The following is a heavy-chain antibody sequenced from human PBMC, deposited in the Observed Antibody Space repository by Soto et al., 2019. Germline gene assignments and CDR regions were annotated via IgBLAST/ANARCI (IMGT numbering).Heavy chain of an antibody. CDR3: ARVLSSTWYGNWFDP. V-gene: IGHV1-18*04. CDR1: GYTFTSYG. CDR2: ISAYNGNT. J-gene: IGHJ5*02. D-gene: IGHD6-13*01. Sequence: QVQLVQSGAEVKKPGASVKVSCKASGYTFTSYGISWVRQAPGQGLEGMGWISAYNGNTNYAQKLQGRVTMTTDTPTSTAYMELRSLRSNDTAVYYCARVLSSTWYGNWFDPWGQGTLVTVSS.